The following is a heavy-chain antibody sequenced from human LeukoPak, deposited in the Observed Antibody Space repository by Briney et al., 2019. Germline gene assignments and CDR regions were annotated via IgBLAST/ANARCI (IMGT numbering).Heavy chain of an antibody. CDR1: GFTFSSYA. CDR3: AKTSGGVVPAAIGFADY. D-gene: IGHD2-2*01. V-gene: IGHV3-30-3*01. CDR2: ISYDGSNK. J-gene: IGHJ4*02. Sequence: PGRSLRLSCAASGFTFSSYAMHWVRQAPGKGLEWVAVISYDGSNKYYADSVKGRFTISRDNSKNTLYLQMNSLRAEDTAVYYCAKTSGGVVPAAIGFADYWGQGTLVTVSS.